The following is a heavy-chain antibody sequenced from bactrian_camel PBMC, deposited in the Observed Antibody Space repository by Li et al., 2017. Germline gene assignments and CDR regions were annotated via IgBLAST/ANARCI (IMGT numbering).Heavy chain of an antibody. V-gene: IGHV3S40*01. J-gene: IGHJ4*01. Sequence: EVQLVESGGGLVQPGGSLRLSCAASEFTFGIYGMNWVRQAPGKGLEWVSGINSGGDTTYYADSVKGRFTISRDNDKKTLYLQMNGLKTEDTALYYCTRAVFDYWGQGTQVT. CDR2: INSGGDTT. CDR1: EFTFGIYG. CDR3: TRAVFDY.